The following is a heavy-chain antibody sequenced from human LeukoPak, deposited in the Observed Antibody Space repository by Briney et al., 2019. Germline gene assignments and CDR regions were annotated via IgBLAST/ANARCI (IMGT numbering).Heavy chain of an antibody. CDR3: AKDRSIAAAGRDY. Sequence: GGSLRLSCAASGFTFSSYSMNWVRQAPGKGLEWVSYISSSSSTIYYADSVKGRFTISRDNSKNTLYLQMNSLRAEDTAVYYCAKDRSIAAAGRDYWGQGTLVTVSS. J-gene: IGHJ4*02. CDR2: ISSSSSTI. V-gene: IGHV3-48*01. D-gene: IGHD6-13*01. CDR1: GFTFSSYS.